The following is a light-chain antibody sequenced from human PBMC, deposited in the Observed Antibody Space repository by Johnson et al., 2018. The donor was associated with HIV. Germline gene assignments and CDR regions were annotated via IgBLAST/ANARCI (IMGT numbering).Light chain of an antibody. CDR3: GTWDSSLTVYV. Sequence: QSVLTQPPSVSAAPGQTVTISCSGSSSNVGSSFVSWYRQVPGTAPKLLIYDNNKRPSGIPGRFSGSKSGTSATLGITGLQTGDEADYYCGTWDSSLTVYVFGAGTKVTVL. CDR2: DNN. J-gene: IGLJ1*01. V-gene: IGLV1-51*01. CDR1: SSNVGSSF.